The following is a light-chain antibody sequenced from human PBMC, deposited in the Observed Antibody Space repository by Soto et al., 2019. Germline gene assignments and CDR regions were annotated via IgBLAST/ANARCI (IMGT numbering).Light chain of an antibody. CDR1: QDISTY. J-gene: IGKJ1*01. CDR2: AAS. CDR3: QQSYITFWT. V-gene: IGKV1-39*01. Sequence: DIQMTQSPSSLAASVGDRVTISCRASQDISTYLNWYQQKPGKAPKILIFAASTLQGGAPSRFSGSGSGTDFTLTISNLQPEDSATYYCQQSYITFWTFGQGTKVDIK.